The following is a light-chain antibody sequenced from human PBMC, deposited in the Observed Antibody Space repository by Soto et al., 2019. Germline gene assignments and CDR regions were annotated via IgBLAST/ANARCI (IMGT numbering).Light chain of an antibody. CDR2: DAS. V-gene: IGKV1-5*01. CDR1: QNIRNW. J-gene: IGKJ5*01. Sequence: DIQMTQSPSTLSGSVGDRVTITCRASQNIRNWLAWYQQKPGKAPKLLIYDASNLQSGVPSRFSGSGSGTEFSLTISSLQPDDFATYYCQQYNSFSITFGQGTRLEIK. CDR3: QQYNSFSIT.